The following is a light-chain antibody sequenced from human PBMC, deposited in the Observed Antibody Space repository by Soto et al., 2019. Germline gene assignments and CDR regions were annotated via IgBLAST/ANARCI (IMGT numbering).Light chain of an antibody. Sequence: IQLTQSPSSLSASVGDRVTITCRASQGISSYFAWYQQKPGKAPKLLIYAVSTLHRGVPSRFSGSGSGTDFTLTIASLQPEDFATYYCHQSYSDPWMFGQGTKVAIK. J-gene: IGKJ1*01. V-gene: IGKV1-9*01. CDR1: QGISSY. CDR2: AVS. CDR3: HQSYSDPWM.